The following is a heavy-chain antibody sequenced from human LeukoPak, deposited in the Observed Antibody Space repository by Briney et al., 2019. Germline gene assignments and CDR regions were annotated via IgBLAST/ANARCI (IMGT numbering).Heavy chain of an antibody. CDR2: IYYSGST. CDR1: GYSISSGGYY. Sequence: TLTLTCTVSGYSISSGGYYWIWIRPHPGQDLVWIVYIYYSGSTYYNPSLKSRVTISADTSKQQFSLKLSSVTAGDTAVYYCARGRTQLPFDYWGQGTLVTVSS. J-gene: IGHJ4*02. CDR3: ARGRTQLPFDY. D-gene: IGHD5-24*01. V-gene: IGHV4-31*03.